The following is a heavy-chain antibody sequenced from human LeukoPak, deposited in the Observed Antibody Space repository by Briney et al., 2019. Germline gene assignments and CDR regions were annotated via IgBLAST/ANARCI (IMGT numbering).Heavy chain of an antibody. CDR3: ARYHSTWGLNY. J-gene: IGHJ4*02. D-gene: IGHD2-2*01. V-gene: IGHV4-39*01. Sequence: SETLSLTCTVSGASISSITYYWGWIRQPPGKGLEWIGSIYYSGSTYYTTSLKSRVTTSIDTSNNQFSLKLTSVTAADTAVYYCARYHSTWGLNYWGQGTLVTVSS. CDR1: GASISSITYY. CDR2: IYYSGST.